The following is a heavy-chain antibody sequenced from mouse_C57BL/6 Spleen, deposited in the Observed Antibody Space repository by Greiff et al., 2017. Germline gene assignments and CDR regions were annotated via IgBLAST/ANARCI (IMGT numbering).Heavy chain of an antibody. J-gene: IGHJ2*01. CDR2: IYPGDGDT. D-gene: IGHD1-1*01. V-gene: IGHV1-82*01. CDR1: GYAFSSSW. CDR3: ARSGAGSSYYFDY. Sequence: QVQLQQSGPELVKPGASVKISCKASGYAFSSSWMNWVKQRPGKGLEWIGRIYPGDGDTNYNGKFKGKATLTADKSSSTAYMQLSSLTSEDSAVYFCARSGAGSSYYFDYWGQGTTLTVSS.